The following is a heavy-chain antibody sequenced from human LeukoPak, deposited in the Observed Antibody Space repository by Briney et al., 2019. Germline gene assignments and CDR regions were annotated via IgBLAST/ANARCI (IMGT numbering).Heavy chain of an antibody. CDR2: INPDGSDK. J-gene: IGHJ4*02. D-gene: IGHD5-18*01. Sequence: GGSLRLSCAAPGFTISSYWMSWVRQAPEKGLEWVASINPDGSDKKYADSVKGRFTISRDNAENSLYLQMSSLRVEDTAFYYCARLTSMVTTFVYWGQGALVTVSS. CDR1: GFTISSYW. CDR3: ARLTSMVTTFVY. V-gene: IGHV3-7*01.